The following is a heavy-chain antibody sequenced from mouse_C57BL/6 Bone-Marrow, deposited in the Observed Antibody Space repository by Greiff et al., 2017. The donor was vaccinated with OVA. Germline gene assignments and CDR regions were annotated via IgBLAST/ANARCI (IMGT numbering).Heavy chain of an antibody. CDR3: TLYRPYARDY. V-gene: IGHV6-6*01. Sequence: EVKVEESGGGLVQPGGSMKLSCAASGFTFSDAWMDWVRQSPEKGLEWVAEIRNKANNHATYYAESVKGRFTISRDDSKRSVYLQMNSLRAEYTCIYFCTLYRPYARDYWGQGTSVTVSS. CDR1: GFTFSDAW. CDR2: IRNKANNHAT. D-gene: IGHD2-14*01. J-gene: IGHJ4*01.